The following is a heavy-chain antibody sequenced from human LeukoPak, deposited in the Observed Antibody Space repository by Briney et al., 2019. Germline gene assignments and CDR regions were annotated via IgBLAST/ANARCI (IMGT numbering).Heavy chain of an antibody. J-gene: IGHJ4*02. Sequence: GRSLRLSCAASGFTFSSYGMHWVRQAPGKGLEWVAVIWYDGSNKYYADSVKGRFTISRDNSKNTLYLQTNSLRAEDTAVYYCARDQEDYYDSSGYYSYYFDYWGQGTLVTVSS. CDR1: GFTFSSYG. V-gene: IGHV3-33*01. CDR3: ARDQEDYYDSSGYYSYYFDY. CDR2: IWYDGSNK. D-gene: IGHD3-22*01.